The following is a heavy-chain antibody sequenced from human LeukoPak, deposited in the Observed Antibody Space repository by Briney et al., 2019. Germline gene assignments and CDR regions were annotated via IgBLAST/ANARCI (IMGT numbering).Heavy chain of an antibody. J-gene: IGHJ4*02. CDR2: INPSGGST. Sequence: ASVKVSCKASGYTFTSYYMHWVRQAPGQGLEWMGIINPSGGSTSYAQKFQGRVTMTRDTSTSTVYMELSSLRSEDTAVYYCARGKGVMITFGGVVGYWGQGTLVTVSS. CDR1: GYTFTSYY. D-gene: IGHD3-16*01. V-gene: IGHV1-46*01. CDR3: ARGKGVMITFGGVVGY.